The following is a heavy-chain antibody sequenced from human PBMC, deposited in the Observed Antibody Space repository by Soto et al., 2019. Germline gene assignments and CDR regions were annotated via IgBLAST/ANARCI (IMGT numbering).Heavy chain of an antibody. Sequence: GGSLRLSCAAAGSMFSSYGMSWIRQASGKGLEWVSYISSSSYTNYADSVKGRFTISRDNAKNSLYLQMNSLRAEDTAVYYCARDGYYDSSGYYYGAFDIWGQGIMVTVSS. CDR2: ISSSSYT. CDR3: ARDGYYDSSGYYYGAFDI. D-gene: IGHD3-22*01. V-gene: IGHV3-11*06. J-gene: IGHJ3*02. CDR1: GSMFSSYG.